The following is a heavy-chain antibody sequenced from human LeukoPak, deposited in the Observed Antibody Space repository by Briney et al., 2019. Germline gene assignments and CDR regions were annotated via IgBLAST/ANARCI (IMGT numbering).Heavy chain of an antibody. CDR3: ARLKARITMVRGPRGYFDY. V-gene: IGHV4-30-2*01. CDR1: GGSISSGGYS. Sequence: ASQTLSLTCAVSGGSISSGGYSWSWIRQPPGKGLEWIGEINHSGSTNYNPSLKSRVTISVDTSKNQFSLKLSSVTAADTAVYYCARLKARITMVRGPRGYFDYWGQGTLVTVSS. J-gene: IGHJ4*02. D-gene: IGHD3-10*01. CDR2: INHSGST.